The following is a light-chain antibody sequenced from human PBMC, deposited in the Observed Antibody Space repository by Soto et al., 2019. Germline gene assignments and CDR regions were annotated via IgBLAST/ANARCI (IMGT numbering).Light chain of an antibody. CDR3: TSYTGSSTVL. CDR1: SSDVGGYNY. V-gene: IGLV2-14*01. Sequence: QSALTQPASVSESPGQSITISCTGTSSDVGGYNYVSWYQQHPGKPPILMIYDVSNRPSGVSNRFSGSKSGNTASLTISGLQAEDEADYYCTSYTGSSTVLFGGGTKLTVL. CDR2: DVS. J-gene: IGLJ2*01.